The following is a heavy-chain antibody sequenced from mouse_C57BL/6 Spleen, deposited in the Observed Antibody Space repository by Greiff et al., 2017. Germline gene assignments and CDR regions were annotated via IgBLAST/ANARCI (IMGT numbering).Heavy chain of an antibody. J-gene: IGHJ4*01. CDR3: ARYDYYAMYY. V-gene: IGHV1-81*01. Sequence: VQRVESGAELARPGASVKLSCKASGYTFTSYGISWVKQRTGPGLEWIGEIYPRSGNTYYNEKFKGKATLTADKSSSSAYMELRSLTSDDSAVYFCARYDYYAMYYWGQGTSVTVSS. CDR2: IYPRSGNT. CDR1: GYTFTSYG.